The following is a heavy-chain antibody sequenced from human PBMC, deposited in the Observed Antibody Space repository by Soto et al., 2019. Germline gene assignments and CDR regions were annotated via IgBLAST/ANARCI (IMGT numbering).Heavy chain of an antibody. CDR3: AKGRACECPGCTQDY. V-gene: IGHV3-23*01. J-gene: IGHJ4*02. D-gene: IGHD3-10*01. CDR1: AFTFSSYA. Sequence: EVQLLESGGGLAQPGGSLRLSCAASAFTFSSYARSWVRQAPGKGLEWVSAVSGSGDSTYYADSVKGRFTISRDNSKNTLYLQISCRRAEDTAVYYCAKGRACECPGCTQDYWGQGTLVIVSS. CDR2: VSGSGDST.